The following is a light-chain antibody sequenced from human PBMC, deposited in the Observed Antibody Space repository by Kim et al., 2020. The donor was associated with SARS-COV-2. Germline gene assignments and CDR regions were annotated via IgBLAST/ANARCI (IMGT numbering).Light chain of an antibody. Sequence: QRVSISFSGSRSNIGSNSVSWYQHVPGKAPKLVIYYDDLVPSGASDRFSGSKSGTSASLAITGLQSEDEGDYYCAAWDDSLNALVFGGGTQLTVL. CDR3: AAWDDSLNALV. CDR1: RSNIGSNS. CDR2: YDD. J-gene: IGLJ2*01. V-gene: IGLV1-36*01.